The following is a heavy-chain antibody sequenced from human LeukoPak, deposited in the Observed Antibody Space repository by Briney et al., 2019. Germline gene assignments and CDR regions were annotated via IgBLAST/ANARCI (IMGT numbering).Heavy chain of an antibody. CDR1: GFAFSGYE. J-gene: IGHJ4*02. CDR2: ISTSGNTI. V-gene: IGHV3-48*03. CDR3: ARDGPGYSFDY. Sequence: GGSLRLSCAASGFAFSGYEMNWVRQAPGKGLEWVSCISTSGNTIYYADSLKGRFTVSRDNARNSLYLQVNSLRAEDTAVYYCARDGPGYSFDYWGQGTLVTVSS. D-gene: IGHD5-18*01.